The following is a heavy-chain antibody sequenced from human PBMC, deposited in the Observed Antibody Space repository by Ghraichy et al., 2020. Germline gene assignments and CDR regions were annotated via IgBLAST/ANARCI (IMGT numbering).Heavy chain of an antibody. CDR3: AKGAPLAYCGGDCYYPGDNWFDP. Sequence: GGSLRLSCAASGFTFSSYAMSWVRQAPGKGLEWVSAISGSGGSTYYADSVKGRFTISRDNSKNTLYLQMNSLRAEDTAVYYCAKGAPLAYCGGDCYYPGDNWFDPWSQGTLVTVSS. V-gene: IGHV3-23*01. CDR2: ISGSGGST. CDR1: GFTFSSYA. D-gene: IGHD2-21*02. J-gene: IGHJ5*02.